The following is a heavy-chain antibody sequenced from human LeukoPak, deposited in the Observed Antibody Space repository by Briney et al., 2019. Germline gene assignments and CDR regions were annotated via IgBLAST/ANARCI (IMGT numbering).Heavy chain of an antibody. V-gene: IGHV3-74*01. Sequence: SGGSLRLSCAASGFTFSTYWMHWVRQAPGKGLVGVSRIKSDGSSTAYADSVKGRFTISRDNAKNTLYLQMNSLRAEDTAVYYCARDYDYGGNWFDPWGQGTLVTVPS. CDR2: IKSDGSST. CDR1: GFTFSTYW. CDR3: ARDYDYGGNWFDP. D-gene: IGHD4-23*01. J-gene: IGHJ5*02.